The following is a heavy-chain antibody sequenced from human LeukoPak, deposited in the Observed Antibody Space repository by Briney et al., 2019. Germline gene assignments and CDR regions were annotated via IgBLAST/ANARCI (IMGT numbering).Heavy chain of an antibody. Sequence: LTGRSLRLSCAASGFTFSIYAMIWVRQSPGEGLEWVSEISGSGVSTYYADSVKGRFTISRDNSKNTLYLQMNSLRAEDTAVYYCAKALYSDTTMAPPDYWGQGTLVPVSS. CDR1: GFTFSIYA. CDR2: ISGSGVST. CDR3: AKALYSDTTMAPPDY. J-gene: IGHJ4*02. D-gene: IGHD5-18*01. V-gene: IGHV3-23*01.